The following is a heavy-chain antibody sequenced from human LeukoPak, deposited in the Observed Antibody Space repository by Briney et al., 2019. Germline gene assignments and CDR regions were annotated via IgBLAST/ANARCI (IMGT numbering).Heavy chain of an antibody. V-gene: IGHV3-11*03. Sequence: GGSLRLSCAASGFTFSDYYMTWIRQAPGKGLEWVSDISGTSTYTNYADSVKGRFTISRDNAKNSVYLQMNSLRAEDTAVYYCAKLGKKSTRGPGTYYRTFFDYWGQGTLVTVSS. CDR3: AKLGKKSTRGPGTYYRTFFDY. CDR2: ISGTSTYT. J-gene: IGHJ4*02. D-gene: IGHD3-10*01. CDR1: GFTFSDYY.